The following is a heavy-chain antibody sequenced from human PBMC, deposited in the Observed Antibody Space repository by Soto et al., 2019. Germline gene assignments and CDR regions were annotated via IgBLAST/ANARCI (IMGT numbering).Heavy chain of an antibody. CDR3: AKAATVVTLYYFDY. D-gene: IGHD4-17*01. CDR2: ITDSGGST. Sequence: GGSLRLSCAASGFTFNNYGMSWVRQAPGKGLEWVSAITDSGGSTYYADSVKGRFTISRDNSKNTVYLQMNSLRAEDTAVYYCAKAATVVTLYYFDYWGQGTLVTVSS. J-gene: IGHJ4*02. CDR1: GFTFNNYG. V-gene: IGHV3-23*01.